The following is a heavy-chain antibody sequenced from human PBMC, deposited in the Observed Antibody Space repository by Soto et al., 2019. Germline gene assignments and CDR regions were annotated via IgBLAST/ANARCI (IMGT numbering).Heavy chain of an antibody. J-gene: IGHJ5*02. CDR1: GGSISSYY. Sequence: QVQLQESGPGLVKPSETLSLTCTVSGGSISSYYWSWIRQPAGKGLEWIGRIYTSGSTNYNPSLKSRLTMSVHTSKNQFSLKLSSVTAADTAVYYCARDPQKPGSWLDGGRFDPWGQGTLVTVSS. D-gene: IGHD3-10*01. CDR3: ARDPQKPGSWLDGGRFDP. CDR2: IYTSGST. V-gene: IGHV4-4*07.